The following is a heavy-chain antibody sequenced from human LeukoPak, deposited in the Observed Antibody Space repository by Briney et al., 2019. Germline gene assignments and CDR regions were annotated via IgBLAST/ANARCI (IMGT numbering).Heavy chain of an antibody. CDR3: ARTESETALANYYYMDV. Sequence: SETLSLTCTVSGGSISSYYWSWIRQPPGKGLEWIGYIYYSGSTNYNPSLKSRVTISVDTSKNQFSLKLSSVTAADTAVYYCARTESETALANYYYMDVWGKGTTVTVSS. CDR2: IYYSGST. J-gene: IGHJ6*03. CDR1: GGSISSYY. D-gene: IGHD5-12*01. V-gene: IGHV4-59*01.